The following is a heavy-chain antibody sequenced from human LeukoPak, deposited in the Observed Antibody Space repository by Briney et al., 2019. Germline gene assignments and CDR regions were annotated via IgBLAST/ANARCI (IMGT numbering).Heavy chain of an antibody. D-gene: IGHD6-19*01. CDR3: AGQAVAGTWAFDI. CDR1: GGSFSGYY. J-gene: IGHJ3*02. Sequence: SETLSLTCAVYGGSFSGYYWSWIRQPPGKGLEWIGEINHSGSTNYNPSLKSRVTISVDTSKNQFSLKLSSVTAADTAVYYCAGQAVAGTWAFDIWGQGTMVTVSS. CDR2: INHSGST. V-gene: IGHV4-34*01.